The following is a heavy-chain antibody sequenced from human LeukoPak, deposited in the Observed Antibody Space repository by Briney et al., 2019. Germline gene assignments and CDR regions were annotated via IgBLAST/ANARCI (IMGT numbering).Heavy chain of an antibody. Sequence: PGGSLRLSCAASGFTFSSYSMNWVRQAPGKGLEWVSSISSSSSYIYYADSVKGRFTISRDNAKNSLYLQMNSPRAEDTAVYYCARRYSGHDWAGYYYYMDVWGKGTTVTVSS. J-gene: IGHJ6*03. V-gene: IGHV3-21*01. CDR2: ISSSSSYI. CDR1: GFTFSSYS. CDR3: ARRYSGHDWAGYYYYMDV. D-gene: IGHD5-12*01.